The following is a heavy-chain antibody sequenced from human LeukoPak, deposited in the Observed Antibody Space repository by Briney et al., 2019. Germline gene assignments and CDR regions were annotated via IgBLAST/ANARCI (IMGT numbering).Heavy chain of an antibody. CDR1: GFAFSNAW. CDR2: TRNKANSYTT. CDR3: ARSPGSSWYYFDY. J-gene: IGHJ4*02. D-gene: IGHD6-13*01. Sequence: PGGSLRLSCAASGFAFSNAWMSWVRQAPGKGLEWVGRTRNKANSYTTEYAASVKGRFTISRDDSKNSLYLQMNSLKTEDTAVYYCARSPGSSWYYFDYWGQGTLVTVSS. V-gene: IGHV3-72*01.